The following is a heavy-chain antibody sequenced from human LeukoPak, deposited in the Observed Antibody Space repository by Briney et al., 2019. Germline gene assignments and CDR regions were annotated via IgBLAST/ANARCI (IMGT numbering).Heavy chain of an antibody. Sequence: GGSLRLSCAASGFTFSSYSMNWVRQAPGKGLEWVSSISSSSSYIYYADSVKGRFTISRDNAKNSLYLQMNSLRAEDTAVYYCARDRSVRDYGGRSRDDAFDIWGQGTMVTVSS. CDR2: ISSSSSYI. CDR1: GFTFSSYS. J-gene: IGHJ3*02. V-gene: IGHV3-21*01. D-gene: IGHD4-23*01. CDR3: ARDRSVRDYGGRSRDDAFDI.